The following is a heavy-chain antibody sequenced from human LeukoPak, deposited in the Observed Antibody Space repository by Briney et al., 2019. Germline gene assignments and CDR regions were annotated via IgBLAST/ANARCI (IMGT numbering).Heavy chain of an antibody. CDR3: AREGYSSGRSPRPAFDI. CDR2: IYYSGST. D-gene: IGHD6-19*01. CDR1: GGSFSGYY. V-gene: IGHV4-34*01. J-gene: IGHJ3*02. Sequence: SETLSLTCAVYGGSFSGYYWGWIRQPPGKGLEWIGSIYYSGSTYYNPSLKSRVTISVDTSKNQFSLKLSSVTAADTAVYYCAREGYSSGRSPRPAFDIWGQGTMVTVSS.